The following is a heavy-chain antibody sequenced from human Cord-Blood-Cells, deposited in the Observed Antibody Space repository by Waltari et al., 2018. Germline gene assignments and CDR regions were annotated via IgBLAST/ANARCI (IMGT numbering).Heavy chain of an antibody. J-gene: IGHJ6*02. Sequence: QVQLQESGPGLVKPSQTLSLTCTVSGGSISSGSYYWSWIRPPPGKGLEWIGYIYTSGSTNYNPSLKSRVTISVDTSKNQFSLKLSSVTAADTAVYYCARRIAAAGTIYYYGMDVWGQGTTVTVSS. V-gene: IGHV4-61*09. D-gene: IGHD6-13*01. CDR3: ARRIAAAGTIYYYGMDV. CDR1: GGSISSGSYY. CDR2: IYTSGST.